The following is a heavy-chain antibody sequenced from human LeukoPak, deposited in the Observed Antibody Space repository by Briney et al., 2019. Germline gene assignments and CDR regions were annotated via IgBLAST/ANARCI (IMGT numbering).Heavy chain of an antibody. CDR3: ARDAYAGFSSSWHEDH. CDR2: INPNSGGP. D-gene: IGHD2-2*01. J-gene: IGHJ4*02. Sequence: GASVNVSCKPSGYTFTGYYVHWVPQAPGQGLEWMGWINPNSGGPKYSPTFQARVTMTRDTSISTAYMELSGLTSEDTAVYYCARDAYAGFSSSWHEDHWGQGNLVTVSS. CDR1: GYTFTGYY. V-gene: IGHV1-2*02.